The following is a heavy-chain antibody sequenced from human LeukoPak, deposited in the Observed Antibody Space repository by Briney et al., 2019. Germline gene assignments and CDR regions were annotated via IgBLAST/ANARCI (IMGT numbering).Heavy chain of an antibody. CDR1: GYTFTSYY. CDR3: ATKEDDAFDI. Sequence: ASVKVSCKTSGYTFTSYYIHWVRQAPGQGLEWMGIINPSGGSTSYAQKFQGRVTMTRDTSTSTVYMELSSLRSEDTAVYYCATKEDDAFDIWGQGTMVTVSS. J-gene: IGHJ3*02. CDR2: INPSGGST. V-gene: IGHV1-46*01.